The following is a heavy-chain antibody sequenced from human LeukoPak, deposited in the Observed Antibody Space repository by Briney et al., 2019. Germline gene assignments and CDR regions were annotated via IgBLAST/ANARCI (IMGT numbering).Heavy chain of an antibody. CDR1: GGSFSGYY. J-gene: IGHJ5*02. CDR2: INLRGST. V-gene: IGHV4-34*01. CDR3: ARVQSRLSWFDP. Sequence: KTSETLSLTCAVYGGSFSGYYWSWIRQPPGKGLEWIGEINLRGSTTYNPSLKSRVTISVDTSKNQFSLKLSSVTAADTAVYYCARVQSRLSWFDPWGQGTLVTVSS.